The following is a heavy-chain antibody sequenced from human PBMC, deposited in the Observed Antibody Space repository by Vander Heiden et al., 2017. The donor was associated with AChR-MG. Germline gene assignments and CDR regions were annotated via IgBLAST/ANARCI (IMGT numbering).Heavy chain of an antibody. J-gene: IGHJ4*02. V-gene: IGHV4-30-4*01. CDR1: GGSISRGDYS. CDR3: ARWAWRVIDY. CDR2: IYSSGST. Sequence: QVQLQESGPGLVKPSQTLSLTCTVSGGSISRGDYSWSWIRQPPGKGLEWIGYIYSSGSTYYNASLKSRVTISVDTSENQFSLKLTSVSAADTAVYYCARWAWRVIDYWGQGTLVTVSS. D-gene: IGHD6-19*01.